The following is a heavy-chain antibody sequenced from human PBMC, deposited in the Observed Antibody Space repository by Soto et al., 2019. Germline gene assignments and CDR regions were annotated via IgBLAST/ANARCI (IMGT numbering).Heavy chain of an antibody. J-gene: IGHJ3*02. V-gene: IGHV1-2*02. D-gene: IGHD3-3*01. CDR3: ARGGGVGVAGSAAFDM. CDR2: INPATGAA. CDR1: GYPVTAYY. Sequence: QLHLVQSGAVVKKPGASVTVSCSASGYPVTAYYMHWVRQAPGRGLEWMGGINPATGAAKYTQTFQGRVTMTRETATSTVFMELSVLTSEDTAVFYCARGGGVGVAGSAAFDMWGQGTLVTVSS.